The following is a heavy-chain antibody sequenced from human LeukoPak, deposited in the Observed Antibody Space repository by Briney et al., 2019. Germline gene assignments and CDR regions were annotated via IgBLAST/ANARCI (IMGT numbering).Heavy chain of an antibody. V-gene: IGHV4-4*09. Sequence: SETLSLTCAVYGGSFSGYYWSWIRQPPGKGLEWIGYIYTNGSTNYDPSLKSRVTISIDTSKNQFSLKLSSVTAADTAVYYCARGGYYYYHMDVWGKGTTVTVSS. CDR1: GGSFSGYY. CDR2: IYTNGST. D-gene: IGHD2-15*01. CDR3: ARGGYYYYHMDV. J-gene: IGHJ6*03.